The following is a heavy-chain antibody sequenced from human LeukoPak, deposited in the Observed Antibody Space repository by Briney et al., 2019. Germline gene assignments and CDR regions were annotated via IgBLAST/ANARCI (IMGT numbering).Heavy chain of an antibody. CDR1: GGSISSYY. J-gene: IGHJ5*02. D-gene: IGHD3-22*01. V-gene: IGHV4-59*01. Sequence: PSETLSLTCTVSGGSISSYYWSWLRQPPGKGLEWIGYIYYSGSTNYNPSLKSRVTISVDTSKNQFSLKLSSVTAADTAVYYCARDRYYYDSSGYYAWFDPWGQGTLVTVSS. CDR3: ARDRYYYDSSGYYAWFDP. CDR2: IYYSGST.